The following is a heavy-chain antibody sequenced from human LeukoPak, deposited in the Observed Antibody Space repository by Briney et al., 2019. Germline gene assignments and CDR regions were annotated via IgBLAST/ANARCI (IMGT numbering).Heavy chain of an antibody. D-gene: IGHD2/OR15-2a*01. V-gene: IGHV1-8*02. CDR3: ARENRFDI. J-gene: IGHJ3*02. CDR2: INPNSGNT. Sequence: ASVKVSCKASGYTFTGYYMHWVRQAPGQGLEWMGWINPNSGNTGYAQKFQGRVTMTRNTSISTAYMELSSLRSEDTAVYYCARENRFDIWGQGTMVTVSS. CDR1: GYTFTGYY.